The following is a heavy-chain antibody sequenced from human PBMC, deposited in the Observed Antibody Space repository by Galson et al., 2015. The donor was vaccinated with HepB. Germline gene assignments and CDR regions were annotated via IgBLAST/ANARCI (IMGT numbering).Heavy chain of an antibody. CDR2: IDPSDSYT. CDR1: GYSFTSYW. V-gene: IGHV5-10-1*01. D-gene: IGHD4-17*01. J-gene: IGHJ3*02. Sequence: QSGAEVKKPGESLRISCKGSGYSFTSYWISWVRQMPGKGLEWMGRIDPSDSYTNYSPSFQGHVTISADKSISTAYLQWSSLKASDTAMYYCATANVSSLYGAIMSDAFDIWGQGTMVTVSS. CDR3: ATANVSSLYGAIMSDAFDI.